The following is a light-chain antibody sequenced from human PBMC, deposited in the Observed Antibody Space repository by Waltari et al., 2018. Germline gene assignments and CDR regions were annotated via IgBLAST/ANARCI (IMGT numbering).Light chain of an antibody. J-gene: IGLJ2*01. CDR1: SPNIGRNT. V-gene: IGLV1-44*01. CDR2: KSN. Sequence: QSVLTQPPSASGTPGQRVTIRCSGSSPNIGRNTVNWYQHLPGAAPKLVMYKSNHRPSGVPDRFSGSTSGTSASLAISGLQSVDEADYYCATWDESLKGVVFGGGTKVTVL. CDR3: ATWDESLKGVV.